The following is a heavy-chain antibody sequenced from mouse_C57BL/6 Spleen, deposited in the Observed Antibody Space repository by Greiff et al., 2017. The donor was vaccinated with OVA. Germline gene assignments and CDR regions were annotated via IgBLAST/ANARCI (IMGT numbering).Heavy chain of an antibody. Sequence: EVKLVESGGGLVQPKGSLKLSCAASGFSFNTYAMNWVRQAPGKGLEWVARIRSKSNNYATYYADSVKDRFTISRDDSESMLYLQMNNLKTEDTAMYYCVRHLKGTGAMDYWGQGTSVTVSS. CDR3: VRHLKGTGAMDY. CDR1: GFSFNTYA. CDR2: IRSKSNNYAT. V-gene: IGHV10-1*01. J-gene: IGHJ4*01. D-gene: IGHD3-3*01.